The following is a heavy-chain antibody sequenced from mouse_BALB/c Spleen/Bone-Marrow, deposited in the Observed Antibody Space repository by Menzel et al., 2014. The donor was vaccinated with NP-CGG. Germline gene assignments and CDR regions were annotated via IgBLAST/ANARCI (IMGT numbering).Heavy chain of an antibody. Sequence: QVQLKQSGPGLVQPSQSLSITCTVSGFSLTSYGVHWVRQSPGKGLEWLGVIWSGGSTDYNAPFISRLSISKDNSKSQVFFKMNSLQANDTAIYYCARNPIRRNAVDYWGQGTSVTVSS. CDR1: GFSLTSYG. CDR2: IWSGGST. V-gene: IGHV2-2*02. CDR3: ARNPIRRNAVDY. D-gene: IGHD2-12*01. J-gene: IGHJ4*01.